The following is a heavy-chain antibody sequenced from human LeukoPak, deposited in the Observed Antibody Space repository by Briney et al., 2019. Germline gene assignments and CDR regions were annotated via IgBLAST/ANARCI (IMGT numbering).Heavy chain of an antibody. CDR1: GFTFSSYA. CDR2: ISGSGGYT. Sequence: PGGSLRLSCAASGFTFSSYAISWVRQAPRKGLEWVSAISGSGGYTYYADSVKGRFTISRDNSKNTLYLQMNSLRAEDTAVYYCAKNWGATIYYAFDIWGQGTMVTVSS. D-gene: IGHD5-12*01. V-gene: IGHV3-23*01. CDR3: AKNWGATIYYAFDI. J-gene: IGHJ3*02.